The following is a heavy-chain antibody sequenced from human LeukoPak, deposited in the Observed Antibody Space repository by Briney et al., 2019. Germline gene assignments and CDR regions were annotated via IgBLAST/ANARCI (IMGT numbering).Heavy chain of an antibody. CDR1: GLIFSDYS. CDR3: ARDLRGIAVAGVYFDY. Sequence: GGSLRLSCAVSGLIFSDYSMNWVRQAPGKGLEWVSTITAGGDYTYYADSVKGRFTISRDNAKNSLYLQMNSLRAEDTAVYYCARDLRGIAVAGVYFDYWGQGTLVTVSS. V-gene: IGHV3-21*01. D-gene: IGHD6-19*01. J-gene: IGHJ4*01. CDR2: ITAGGDYT.